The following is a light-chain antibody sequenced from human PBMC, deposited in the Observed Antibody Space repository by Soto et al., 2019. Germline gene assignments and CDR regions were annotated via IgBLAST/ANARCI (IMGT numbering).Light chain of an antibody. CDR3: SSYTSSSTIVV. CDR1: SSDVGGYNY. Sequence: VLTQPASVSGSPVQSITISCTGTSSDVGGYNYVSWYQQHPGKAPKLMIYDVSNRPSGVSNRFSGSKSGNTASLTISGLQAEDEADYYCSSYTSSSTIVVFGGGTKVTVL. J-gene: IGLJ2*01. CDR2: DVS. V-gene: IGLV2-14*01.